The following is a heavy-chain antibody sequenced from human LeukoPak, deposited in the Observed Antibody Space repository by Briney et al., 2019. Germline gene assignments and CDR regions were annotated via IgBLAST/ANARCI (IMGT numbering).Heavy chain of an antibody. D-gene: IGHD3-10*01. Sequence: GGSLRLSCAASGFTFSSYEMNWVRQAPGKGLEWVSYISSSGSTIYYAGSVKGRFTISRDNAKNSLYLQMNSLRAEDTAVYYCARDRYYGSGSYTDYWGQGTLVTVSS. CDR3: ARDRYYGSGSYTDY. CDR1: GFTFSSYE. CDR2: ISSSGSTI. J-gene: IGHJ4*02. V-gene: IGHV3-48*03.